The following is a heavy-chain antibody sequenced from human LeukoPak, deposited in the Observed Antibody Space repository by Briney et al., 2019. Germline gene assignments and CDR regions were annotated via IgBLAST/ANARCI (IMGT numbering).Heavy chain of an antibody. V-gene: IGHV3-21*01. CDR1: GFTFSSYS. D-gene: IGHD3-22*01. Sequence: PGGSLRLSCAASGFTFSSYSMNWVRQAPGKGLGWVSSISSSSSYIYYADSVKGRFTISRDNAKNSLYLQMNSLRAEDTAVYYCARDGIYDSSGYYFWGQGTLVTVSS. J-gene: IGHJ4*02. CDR3: ARDGIYDSSGYYF. CDR2: ISSSSSYI.